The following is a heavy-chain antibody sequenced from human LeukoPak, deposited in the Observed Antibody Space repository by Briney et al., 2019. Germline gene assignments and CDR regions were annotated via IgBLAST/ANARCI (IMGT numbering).Heavy chain of an antibody. CDR3: ARESITMVRGARGFDY. V-gene: IGHV4-59*12. J-gene: IGHJ4*02. CDR2: IYYSGST. Sequence: SETLSLTCTVSGGSISSYYWSWIRQPPGKGLEWIGYIYYSGSTNYNPSLKSRVTISVDTSKNQFSLKLSSVTAADTAVYYCARESITMVRGARGFDYWGQGTLVTVSS. D-gene: IGHD3-10*01. CDR1: GGSISSYY.